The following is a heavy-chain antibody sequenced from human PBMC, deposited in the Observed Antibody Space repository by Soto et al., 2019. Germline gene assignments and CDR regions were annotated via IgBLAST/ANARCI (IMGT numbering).Heavy chain of an antibody. V-gene: IGHV5-10-1*01. CDR3: ARYTAMVLYYYYGMDV. J-gene: IGHJ6*02. CDR2: IDPSDSYT. D-gene: IGHD5-18*01. CDR1: GYSFTSYW. Sequence: GESLKISCKGSGYSFTSYWISWVRQMPGKGLEWMGRIDPSDSYTNYSPSFQGHVTISADKSISTAYLQWSSLKASDTAMYYCARYTAMVLYYYYGMDVWGQGTTVTVSS.